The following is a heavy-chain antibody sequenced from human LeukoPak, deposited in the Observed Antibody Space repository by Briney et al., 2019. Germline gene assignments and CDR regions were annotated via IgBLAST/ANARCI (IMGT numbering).Heavy chain of an antibody. CDR2: IYYSGST. Sequence: SETLSLTCTVSGGSISSSSYYWSWIRQPPGKGLEWIGYIYYSGSTNYNPSLKSRVTISVDTSKNQFSLKLSSVTAADTAVYYCARERRTTVTMSNAFDIWGQGTMVTVSS. D-gene: IGHD4-17*01. CDR3: ARERRTTVTMSNAFDI. V-gene: IGHV4-61*01. J-gene: IGHJ3*02. CDR1: GGSISSSSYY.